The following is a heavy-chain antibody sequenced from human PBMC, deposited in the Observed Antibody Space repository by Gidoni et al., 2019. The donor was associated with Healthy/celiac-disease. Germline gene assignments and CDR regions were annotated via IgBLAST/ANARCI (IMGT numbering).Heavy chain of an antibody. J-gene: IGHJ4*02. D-gene: IGHD3-16*02. V-gene: IGHV1-69*01. CDR2: IIPIFGTA. CDR1: GGTFSSYA. Sequence: QVQPVQSGAEVKKPGSSVKVSCQASGGTFSSYAISWVRQAPGQGLEWMGGIIPIFGTANYAQKFQGRVTITADESTSTAYMELSSLRSEDTAVYYCARDKGGLRLGELSYYFDYWGQGTLVTVSS. CDR3: ARDKGGLRLGELSYYFDY.